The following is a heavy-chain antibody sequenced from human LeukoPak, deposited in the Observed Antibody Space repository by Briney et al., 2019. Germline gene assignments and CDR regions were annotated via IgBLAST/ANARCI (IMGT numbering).Heavy chain of an antibody. CDR1: GGSVSSSSYH. V-gene: IGHV4-39*07. CDR2: IFYSGST. J-gene: IGHJ4*02. Sequence: ASETLSLTCTVSGGSVSSSSYHWGWIRQPPGKGLEWIGNIFYSGSTYYSPSLKSRVTISLDTSKNQFSLKLSSVTAADTAVYYCARSRSASVLASRLTYFDYWGQGTLVTVSS. D-gene: IGHD2-21*02. CDR3: ARSRSASVLASRLTYFDY.